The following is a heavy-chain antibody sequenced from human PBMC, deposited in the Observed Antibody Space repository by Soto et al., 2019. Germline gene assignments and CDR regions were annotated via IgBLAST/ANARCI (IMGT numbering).Heavy chain of an antibody. D-gene: IGHD3-3*01. CDR2: INPNSGGT. Sequence: ASVKVSCKASGYTFTGYYMHWVRQAPGQGLEWMGWINPNSGGTNYAQKFQGWVTMTRDTSISTAYMELSRLRSDDTAVYYCARVGGGYDFWSGYAPRSFFDYWGQGTLVTVSS. CDR1: GYTFTGYY. V-gene: IGHV1-2*04. J-gene: IGHJ4*02. CDR3: ARVGGGYDFWSGYAPRSFFDY.